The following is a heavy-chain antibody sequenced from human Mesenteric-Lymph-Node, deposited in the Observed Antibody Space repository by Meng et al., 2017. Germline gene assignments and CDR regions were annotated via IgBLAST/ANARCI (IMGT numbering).Heavy chain of an antibody. CDR2: IYHSGGT. D-gene: IGHD3-10*01. CDR1: GGSISISTW. V-gene: IGHV4-4*02. CDR3: ARASYGSGSPLGESWFDP. Sequence: QMQRQGRGPGLVKPSGPLSLTCAVSGGSISISTWWSWVRQPPGKGLEWIGEIYHSGGTNYNPSLRGRVTISLDKSKNQFSLTLRSVTAADTAVYYCARASYGSGSPLGESWFDPWGQGTLVTVSS. J-gene: IGHJ5*02.